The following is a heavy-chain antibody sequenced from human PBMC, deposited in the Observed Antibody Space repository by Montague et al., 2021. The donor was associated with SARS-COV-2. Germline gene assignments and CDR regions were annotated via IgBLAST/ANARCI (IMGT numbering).Heavy chain of an antibody. Sequence: SETLSLTCTVPGGSISSSNHYWDWIRQLPGKGLEWIGSIYDSGSTYYNPSLKSRVTISVDTSKNHFSLKLSSVTAADTAVYYCARRGRKLLPVATTIGGFDIWGQGTMVTVSS. CDR1: GGSISSSNHY. J-gene: IGHJ3*02. D-gene: IGHD5-12*01. CDR2: IYDSGST. V-gene: IGHV4-39*02. CDR3: ARRGRKLLPVATTIGGFDI.